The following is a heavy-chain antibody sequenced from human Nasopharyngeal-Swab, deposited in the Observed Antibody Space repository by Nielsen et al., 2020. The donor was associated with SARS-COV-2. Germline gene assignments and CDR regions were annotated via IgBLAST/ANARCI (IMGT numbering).Heavy chain of an antibody. CDR1: EGTLSSYA. D-gene: IGHD6-25*01. J-gene: IGHJ3*02. CDR2: IIPIFGTA. Sequence: SVKVSCKASEGTLSSYAISWVRQAPGQGLEWMGGIIPIFGTANYAQKFQGRVTITADKSTSTDYMELSSLRAEDTAVYYCATYPRHDAFDIWGQGTMVTVSS. V-gene: IGHV1-69*06. CDR3: ATYPRHDAFDI.